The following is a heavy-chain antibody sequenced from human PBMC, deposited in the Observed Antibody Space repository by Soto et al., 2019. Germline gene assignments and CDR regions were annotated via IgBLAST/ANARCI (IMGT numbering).Heavy chain of an antibody. Sequence: QVQLQESGPGLVKPSETLSLTCTVSGGSVNSGGSYWSWIRQHPGKGLEWSGSIYYSGTTFYSPSLKSRVSISLDTSKNQFSLNLASMTAADTAVYYCARVSDTYCARRFDYWGQGTLVTVAS. CDR1: GGSVNSGGSY. CDR3: ARVSDTYCARRFDY. D-gene: IGHD2-21*01. V-gene: IGHV4-31*03. CDR2: IYYSGTT. J-gene: IGHJ4*02.